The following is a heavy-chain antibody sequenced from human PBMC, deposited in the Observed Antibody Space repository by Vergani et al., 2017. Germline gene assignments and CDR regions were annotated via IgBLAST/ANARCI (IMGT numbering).Heavy chain of an antibody. J-gene: IGHJ5*02. CDR2: IYPLNSET. D-gene: IGHD3-10*01. V-gene: IGHV5-51*03. CDR1: GDNFHTYW. Sequence: EVQLIQSGTEVRKPGESLKISCKDSGDNFHTYWIAWLRQMPGKGLEWMAVIYPLNSETAYSPSFQGQVTISAAKSINTAYLQWSSLKATDAAMYYCVRRRHSWSYFWAPNWSDPWGQGTLVTVSS. CDR3: VRRRHSWSYFWAPNWSDP.